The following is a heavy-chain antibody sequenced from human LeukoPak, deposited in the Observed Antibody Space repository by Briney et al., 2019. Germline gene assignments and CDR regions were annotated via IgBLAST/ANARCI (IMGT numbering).Heavy chain of an antibody. CDR2: ISYDGSNQ. CDR1: GFTFSSYG. D-gene: IGHD2-2*01. V-gene: IGHV3-30*03. J-gene: IGHJ2*01. CDR3: ARPYSTSWSSGWYFDL. Sequence: TGGSLRLSCAASGFTFSSYGMHWVRQAPGKGLEWVAVISYDGSNQHYGDSVKGRFTISRDNSKNTLYLQMSSLRPEDTAVYYCARPYSTSWSSGWYFDLWGRGTLVSVSS.